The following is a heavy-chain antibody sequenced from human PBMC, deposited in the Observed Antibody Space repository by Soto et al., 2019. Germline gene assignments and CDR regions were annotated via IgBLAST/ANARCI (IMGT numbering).Heavy chain of an antibody. Sequence: QVQLVESGGGVVQPGRSLRLSCAASGFTFSSYAMHWVRQAPGKGLEWVAVISYDGSNKYYADSVKGRFTISRDNSKNTLYLQMNSLRAEDTAVYYCAKFWGYYDSSGWADYWGQGTLVTVSS. V-gene: IGHV3-30-3*02. CDR2: ISYDGSNK. CDR3: AKFWGYYDSSGWADY. D-gene: IGHD3-22*01. CDR1: GFTFSSYA. J-gene: IGHJ4*02.